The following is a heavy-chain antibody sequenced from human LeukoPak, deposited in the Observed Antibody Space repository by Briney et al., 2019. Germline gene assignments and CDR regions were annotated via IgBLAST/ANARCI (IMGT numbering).Heavy chain of an antibody. Sequence: QSGGSLRLSCAASGFTFSSYAMTWVRQAPGKGLEWVSGISGSGAITYYAESMKGRVTISRDNAKNSLYLQMNSLRAEDTAVYYCARDFWERRVQEKIFSASIAVAHDDYWGQGTLVTVSS. CDR2: ISGSGAIT. V-gene: IGHV3-23*01. CDR3: ARDFWERRVQEKIFSASIAVAHDDY. D-gene: IGHD6-19*01. CDR1: GFTFSSYA. J-gene: IGHJ4*02.